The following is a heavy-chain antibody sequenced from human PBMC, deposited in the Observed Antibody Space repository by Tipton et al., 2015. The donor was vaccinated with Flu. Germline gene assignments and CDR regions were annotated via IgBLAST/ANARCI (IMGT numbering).Heavy chain of an antibody. V-gene: IGHV4-38-2*02. Sequence: TLSLTCTVSGSPISSGYYWGWIRQSPGKGLEWLGSIYHGRTTYYNPSLKSRLSIAADSSKSQFSLRLRSMTAADTARYYCARDLFDSGNYLGYWGQGVPVIVSS. D-gene: IGHD3-10*01. CDR2: IYHGRTT. CDR1: GSPISSGYY. CDR3: ARDLFDSGNYLGY. J-gene: IGHJ4*02.